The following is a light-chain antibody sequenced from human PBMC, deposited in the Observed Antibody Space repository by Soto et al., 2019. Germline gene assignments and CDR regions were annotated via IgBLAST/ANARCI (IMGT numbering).Light chain of an antibody. V-gene: IGKV3-11*01. Sequence: EIVLTQSPGTLSLSPWERATLSCRASQSVSSYLAWYQQKPGQAPRLLIYDASNRATGIPARFSGSGSGTDFTLTISGLQPEDFATYYCQQSYSTPLAFGGGTKVDIK. CDR3: QQSYSTPLA. CDR2: DAS. CDR1: QSVSSY. J-gene: IGKJ4*01.